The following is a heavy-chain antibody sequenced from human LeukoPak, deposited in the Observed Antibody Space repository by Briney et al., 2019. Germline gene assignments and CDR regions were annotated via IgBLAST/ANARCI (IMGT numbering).Heavy chain of an antibody. V-gene: IGHV3-30*03. CDR1: GFTFSSYG. CDR3: ARDSSGGDFWSGYYAPGRPYYYYGMDV. CDR2: ISYDGSNK. J-gene: IGHJ6*02. D-gene: IGHD3-3*01. Sequence: GGSLRLSCAASGFTFSSYGMHWVRQAPGKGLEWVAVISYDGSNKYYADSVKGRFTISRDNSKNTLYLQMNSLRAEDTAVYYCARDSSGGDFWSGYYAPGRPYYYYGMDVWGQGTTVTVSS.